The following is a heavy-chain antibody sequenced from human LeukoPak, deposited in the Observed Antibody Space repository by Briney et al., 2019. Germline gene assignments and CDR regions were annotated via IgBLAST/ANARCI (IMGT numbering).Heavy chain of an antibody. CDR3: ARRSGCSTSCYPPNDYYYYYGMDV. V-gene: IGHV3-74*01. Sequence: PGGSLRLSCAASGFTFSSYWMHWVRQAPGKGLVWVSRINSDGSSTSYADSVKGRLTTSRDNAKNTLYLQMNSLRAEDTAVYYCARRSGCSTSCYPPNDYYYYYGMDVWGQGTTVTVSS. CDR1: GFTFSSYW. D-gene: IGHD2-2*01. CDR2: INSDGSST. J-gene: IGHJ6*02.